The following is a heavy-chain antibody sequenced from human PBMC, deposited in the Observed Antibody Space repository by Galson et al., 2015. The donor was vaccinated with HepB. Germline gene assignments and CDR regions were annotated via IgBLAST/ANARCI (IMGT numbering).Heavy chain of an antibody. CDR1: GFTFSNAW. D-gene: IGHD6-13*01. V-gene: IGHV3-15*07. CDR3: AKDRGGYSNY. Sequence: SLRLSCAASGFTFSNAWMNWVRQAPGKGLEWVGRIKSKTDGGTTDYAAPVKGRFTISRDDSKNTLYLQMNSLRAEDTAVYYCAKDRGGYSNYWGRGTLVTVSS. J-gene: IGHJ4*02. CDR2: IKSKTDGGTT.